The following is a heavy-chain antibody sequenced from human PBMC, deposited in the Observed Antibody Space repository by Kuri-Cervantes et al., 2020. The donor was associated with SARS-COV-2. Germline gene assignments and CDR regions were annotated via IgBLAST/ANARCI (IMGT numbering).Heavy chain of an antibody. D-gene: IGHD3-3*01. CDR2: IYYSGST. V-gene: IGHV4-59*01. CDR1: GGSISSYY. CDR3: AGGTYDFWSGYSDAFDI. J-gene: IGHJ3*02. Sequence: GSLRLSCTVSGGSISSYYWSWIRQPPGKGLEWIGYIYYSGSTNYNPSLKSRVTISVDTSKNQFSLKLSSVTAADTAVYYCAGGTYDFWSGYSDAFDIWGQGTMVTVSS.